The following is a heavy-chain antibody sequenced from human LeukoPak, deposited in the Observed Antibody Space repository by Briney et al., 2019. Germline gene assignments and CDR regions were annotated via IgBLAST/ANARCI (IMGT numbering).Heavy chain of an antibody. D-gene: IGHD3-10*01. J-gene: IGHJ4*02. CDR1: GGTFSSYA. V-gene: IGHV1-69*04. CDR3: ARGGRVVRGVIIDY. Sequence: SVKVSCKASGGTFSSYAISWVRQAPGQGLEWMGRIIPILGIANYAQKFQGRVTITADKSTSTAYMELSSLRSEDTAVYYCARGGRVVRGVIIDYWGQGTLVTVSS. CDR2: IIPILGIA.